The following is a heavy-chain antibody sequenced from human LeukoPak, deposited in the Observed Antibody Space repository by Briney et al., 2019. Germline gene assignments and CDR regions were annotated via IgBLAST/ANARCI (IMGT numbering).Heavy chain of an antibody. CDR1: GGSISSYY. V-gene: IGHV4-4*07. J-gene: IGHJ4*02. D-gene: IGHD3-22*01. CDR3: AREGKYGSSGYYYAY. CDR2: IYTSGST. Sequence: PSETLSLTCTVSGGSISSYYWSWIRQPAGKGLEWIGRIYTSGSTNYNPSLKSRVTMSVDTSKNQFSLKLSSVTAADTAVYYCAREGKYGSSGYYYAYWGQGTLVTVSS.